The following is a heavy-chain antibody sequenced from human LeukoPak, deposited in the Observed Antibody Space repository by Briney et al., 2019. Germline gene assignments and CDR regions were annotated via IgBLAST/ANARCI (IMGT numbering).Heavy chain of an antibody. CDR3: AREHLRIVGATTFLSYFDY. D-gene: IGHD1-26*01. V-gene: IGHV3-33*01. J-gene: IGHJ4*02. CDR1: GFTFSSYG. Sequence: GGSLRLSCAASGFTFSSYGMHWVRQAPGKGLEWVAVIWYDGSNKYYADSVKGRFTISRDNSKNTLYLQMNSLRAEDTAVYYCAREHLRIVGATTFLSYFDYWGQGTLVTVSS. CDR2: IWYDGSNK.